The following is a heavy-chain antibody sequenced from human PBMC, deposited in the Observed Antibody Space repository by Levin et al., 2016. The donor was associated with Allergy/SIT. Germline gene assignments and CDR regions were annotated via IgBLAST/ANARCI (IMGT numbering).Heavy chain of an antibody. CDR3: ARDLGPTYYYSRSGGSSTWETNWFDP. D-gene: IGHD2-15*01. Sequence: ASVKVSCKASGYTFTTSGIHWVRQAPGQRLEWMGWINTANGNTKFSQKFQDRVTIIRDTSASTAYMELSGLRSEDTAVYYCARDLGPTYYYSRSGGSSTWETNWFDPWGQGTQVTVSS. CDR2: INTANGNT. J-gene: IGHJ5*02. CDR1: GYTFTTSG. V-gene: IGHV1-3*04.